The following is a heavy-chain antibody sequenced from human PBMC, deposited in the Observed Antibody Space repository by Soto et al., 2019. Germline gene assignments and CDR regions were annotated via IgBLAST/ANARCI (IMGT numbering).Heavy chain of an antibody. Sequence: QVQLQESGPGLVKPSETLSLTCAVSGVSISTYYWTWIRHPAGKGLEWIGRIYPNGSPNYNPSLKSRVTMSVDPSKHNFSLNLGSVTAADTAVYYCARVGMIGNILGSWYDPWCRGTLLTVSS. D-gene: IGHD2-21*01. V-gene: IGHV4-4*07. CDR2: IYPNGSP. CDR1: GVSISTYY. J-gene: IGHJ5*02. CDR3: ARVGMIGNILGSWYDP.